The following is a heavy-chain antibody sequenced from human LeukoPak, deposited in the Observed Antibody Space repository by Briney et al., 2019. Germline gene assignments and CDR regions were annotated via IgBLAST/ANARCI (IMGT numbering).Heavy chain of an antibody. V-gene: IGHV3-23*01. CDR1: GFTFSSYA. CDR2: ISGSGGST. J-gene: IGHJ4*02. D-gene: IGHD3-3*01. Sequence: GASLRLSCAASGFTFSSYAMSWVRQAPGKGLEWVSAISGSGGSTYYAVSVKGRFTISRDNSKNTLYLQMNSLRAEDTAVYYCAKATYDFWSGYLAYSFDYWGQGTLVTVSS. CDR3: AKATYDFWSGYLAYSFDY.